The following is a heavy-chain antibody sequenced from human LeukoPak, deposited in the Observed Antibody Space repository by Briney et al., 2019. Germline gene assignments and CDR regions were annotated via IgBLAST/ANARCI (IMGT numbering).Heavy chain of an antibody. Sequence: SETLSLTCTVSGGSISSYYWRWIRQPPGKGLEWIGYIYYSGSTNYNPSLKSRVTISVDTSKNQFSLKLSSVTAADTAVYYCARFRNSGWYRNFDYWGQGTLVTVSS. CDR1: GGSISSYY. J-gene: IGHJ4*02. CDR2: IYYSGST. CDR3: ARFRNSGWYRNFDY. V-gene: IGHV4-59*01. D-gene: IGHD6-19*01.